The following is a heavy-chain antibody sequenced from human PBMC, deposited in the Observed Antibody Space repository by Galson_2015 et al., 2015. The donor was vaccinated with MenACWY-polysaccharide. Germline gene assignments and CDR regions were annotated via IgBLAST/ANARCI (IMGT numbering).Heavy chain of an antibody. J-gene: IGHJ2*01. V-gene: IGHV3-7*01. Sequence: SLRLSCAASGFTLSSFWMSWVRQAPGKGLEWVAIIKQDGSEKYYVDSEKGRFSISRDNAKNSLYLQMNSLRSEDTAVYYCARDPLDSSGYTRGSVFDLWGRGTLVTVSS. CDR2: IKQDGSEK. CDR3: ARDPLDSSGYTRGSVFDL. CDR1: GFTLSSFW. D-gene: IGHD3-22*01.